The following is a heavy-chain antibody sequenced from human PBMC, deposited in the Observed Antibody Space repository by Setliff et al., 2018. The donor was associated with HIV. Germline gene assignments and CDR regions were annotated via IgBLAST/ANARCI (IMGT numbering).Heavy chain of an antibody. J-gene: IGHJ4*02. D-gene: IGHD3-22*01. CDR1: GFTFSSYS. CDR2: ISSGSSYI. CDR3: ARGLSFYDPGGFDY. V-gene: IGHV3-21*01. Sequence: GSLRLSCAASGFTFSSYSMNWVRQAPGKGLEWVSSISSGSSYIYYAESVKGRFTISRDNAKSSLYLQMNSLRAEDTAVYYCARGLSFYDPGGFDYWGQGTLVTVSS.